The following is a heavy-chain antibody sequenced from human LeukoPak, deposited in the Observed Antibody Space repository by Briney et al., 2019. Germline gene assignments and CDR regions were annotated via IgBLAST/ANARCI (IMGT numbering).Heavy chain of an antibody. CDR1: GYTLTELS. Sequence: GASVKVSCKVSGYTLTELSMHWVRQAPGKGLEWMGGFDPEDGETIYAQQFQGRVTMTEDTSTDTAYMELSSLRSEDTAVYYCATDFSKYQLLRSALLQFDPWGQGTLVTVSS. J-gene: IGHJ5*02. CDR2: FDPEDGET. CDR3: ATDFSKYQLLRSALLQFDP. D-gene: IGHD2-2*01. V-gene: IGHV1-24*01.